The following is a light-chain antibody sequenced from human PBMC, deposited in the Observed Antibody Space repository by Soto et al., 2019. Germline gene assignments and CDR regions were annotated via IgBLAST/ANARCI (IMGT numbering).Light chain of an antibody. V-gene: IGKV1-5*01. CDR3: QQYDSYSWT. J-gene: IGKJ1*01. CDR1: QSVSNW. Sequence: DIQMTQSPSSVSASVGDRVTITCRASQSVSNWLAWYQQKPGKAPKLLIYDVSSLESEVPSRFSGSGSGTEFILTISSLQPDDFATYYCQQYDSYSWTFDQGTKVDIK. CDR2: DVS.